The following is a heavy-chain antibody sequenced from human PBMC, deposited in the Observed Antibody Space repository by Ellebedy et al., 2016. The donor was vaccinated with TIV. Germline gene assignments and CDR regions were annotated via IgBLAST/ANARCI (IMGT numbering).Heavy chain of an antibody. V-gene: IGHV3-72*01. CDR1: GFTFSNHY. CDR3: VRARGASDF. Sequence: GESLKISCAASGFTFSNHYMDWVRQAPGTGLEWIARIRDKPNSYTTDYAASVEGRFAISRDDSQSSLFLQMNSLKTEDTAVYFCVRARGASDFWGQGTMVTVSS. J-gene: IGHJ3*01. CDR2: IRDKPNSYTT.